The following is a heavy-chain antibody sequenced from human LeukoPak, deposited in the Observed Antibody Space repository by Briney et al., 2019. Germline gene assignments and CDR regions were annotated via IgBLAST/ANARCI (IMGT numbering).Heavy chain of an antibody. J-gene: IGHJ4*02. D-gene: IGHD1-1*01. CDR3: ARRRATFDY. CDR1: GGSISSYY. V-gene: IGHV4-59*08. Sequence: PSETLSLTCTVSGGSISSYYWSWIRQPPGKGLEWIGYIYYSGSTNYNPSLKSRVTISVDTSKNQFSLKLRSVTAADTAVYYCARRRATFDYWGQGTLVTVSS. CDR2: IYYSGST.